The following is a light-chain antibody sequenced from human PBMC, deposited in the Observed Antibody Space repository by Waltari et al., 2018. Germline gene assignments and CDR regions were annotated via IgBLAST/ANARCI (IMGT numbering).Light chain of an antibody. CDR1: SSDVGGYDF. CDR2: EVS. Sequence: QSALTPPPSASGSPGQSVTISCTGTSSDVGGYDFVSWYQQHPGKAPKLMIYEVSKRPSGVPDRFSGSKSGNTASLTVSGLQAEDEADYFCSSHEDSNPLVFGGGTKLTVL. CDR3: SSHEDSNPLV. J-gene: IGLJ3*02. V-gene: IGLV2-8*01.